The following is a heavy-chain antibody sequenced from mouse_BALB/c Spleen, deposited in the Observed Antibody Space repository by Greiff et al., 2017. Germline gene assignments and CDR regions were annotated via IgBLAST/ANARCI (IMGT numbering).Heavy chain of an antibody. CDR2: ISSGGST. CDR3: ARDSFWDDYAMDY. J-gene: IGHJ4*01. CDR1: GFTFSSYA. Sequence: EVKLVESGGGLVKPGGSLKLSCAASGFTFSSYAMSWVRQTPEKRLEWVASISSGGSTYYPDSVKGRFTISRDNARNILYLQMSSLRSEDTAMYYCARDSFWDDYAMDYWGQGTSVTVSS. D-gene: IGHD4-1*01. V-gene: IGHV5-6-5*01.